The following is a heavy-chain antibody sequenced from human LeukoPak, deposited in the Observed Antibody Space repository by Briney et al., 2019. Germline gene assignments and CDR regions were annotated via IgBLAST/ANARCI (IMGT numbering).Heavy chain of an antibody. CDR2: ISSSSRYI. V-gene: IGHV3-21*01. J-gene: IGHJ6*03. CDR3: ARDGTPIYSSGWNYMDV. D-gene: IGHD6-25*01. Sequence: PGGSLRLSCEVSGFTFSSYHMNWVRQAPGKGLEWVSPISSSSRYIYYADSMTGRFTISRDNAKNSLYLQMNSLRAEDTAVYYCARDGTPIYSSGWNYMDVWGKGTTVTISS. CDR1: GFTFSSYH.